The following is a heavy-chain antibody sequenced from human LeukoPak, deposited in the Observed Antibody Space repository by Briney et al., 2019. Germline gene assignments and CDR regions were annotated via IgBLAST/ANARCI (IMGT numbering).Heavy chain of an antibody. D-gene: IGHD1-7*01. V-gene: IGHV3-11*04. CDR3: ARAITGTTGPPPYYYYYYVDV. J-gene: IGHJ6*03. CDR1: GFTFSDYY. CDR2: ISSSGSTI. Sequence: GGSLRLSCAASGFTFSDYYMSWIRQAPGKGLEWVSYISSSGSTIYYADSVKGRFTISRDNAKNSLYLQMNSLRAEDTAVYYCARAITGTTGPPPYYYYYYVDVWGKGTTVTVSS.